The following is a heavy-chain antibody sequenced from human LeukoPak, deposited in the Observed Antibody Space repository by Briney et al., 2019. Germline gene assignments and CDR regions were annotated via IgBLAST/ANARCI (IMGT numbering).Heavy chain of an antibody. CDR1: GGSISSYY. V-gene: IGHV4-59*01. J-gene: IGHJ3*02. D-gene: IGHD3-9*01. CDR3: ARVQFTDVLRYFDWLLEGAFDI. Sequence: SETLSLTCTVSGGSISSYYWSWIRQPPGKRLEWIGYIYYSGSTNYNPSLKSRVAISVDTSKNQFSLKLSSVTAADTAVYYCARVQFTDVLRYFDWLLEGAFDIWGQETMVTVSS. CDR2: IYYSGST.